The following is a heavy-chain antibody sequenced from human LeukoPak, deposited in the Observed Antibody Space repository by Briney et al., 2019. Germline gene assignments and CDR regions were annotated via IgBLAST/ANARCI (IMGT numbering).Heavy chain of an antibody. D-gene: IGHD3-22*01. V-gene: IGHV3-33*01. Sequence: GGSLRLSCAASGFTFSTYAMHWVRQTPGKGLEWVAIIWYDGSKEYYADSVKGRFTISRDNSKNTLYLQMNSLRAEDTAVYYCAREEGYYYDSSGYLGYWGQGTLVTVSP. CDR1: GFTFSTYA. CDR3: AREEGYYYDSSGYLGY. CDR2: IWYDGSKE. J-gene: IGHJ4*02.